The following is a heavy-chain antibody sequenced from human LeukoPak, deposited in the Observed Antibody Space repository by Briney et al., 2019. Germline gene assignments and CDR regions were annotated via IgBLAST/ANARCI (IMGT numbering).Heavy chain of an antibody. D-gene: IGHD5-18*01. CDR1: GGCISSGGYY. V-gene: IGHV4-31*03. J-gene: IGHJ4*02. Sequence: SETLSLTCTVSGGCISSGGYYWSWIRQHPGKGLEWIGYIYYSGSTYYNPSLMSRVTISVDTSKNQFSLKLSSVTAADTAVYYCARGVDTAIISYFDYWGQGTLVTVSS. CDR2: IYYSGST. CDR3: ARGVDTAIISYFDY.